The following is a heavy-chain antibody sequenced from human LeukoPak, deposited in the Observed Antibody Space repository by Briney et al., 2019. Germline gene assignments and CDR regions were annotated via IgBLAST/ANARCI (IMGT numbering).Heavy chain of an antibody. CDR1: GFTFSSYS. CDR3: ARGPYYGSNSRYYYYYGMDV. CDR2: ISSSGSYI. J-gene: IGHJ6*02. D-gene: IGHD4-23*01. Sequence: GGSLRLSCAASGFTFSSYSMNWVRQAPGKGLEWVSSISSSGSYIYYADSVKGRFTISRDNAKNSLYLQINSLRAEDRAVYYCARGPYYGSNSRYYYYYGMDVWGQGTTVTVSS. V-gene: IGHV3-21*01.